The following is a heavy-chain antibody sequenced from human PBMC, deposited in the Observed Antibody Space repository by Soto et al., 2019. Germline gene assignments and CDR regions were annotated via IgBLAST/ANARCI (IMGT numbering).Heavy chain of an antibody. CDR2: IYHSGST. D-gene: IGHD3-10*01. V-gene: IGHV4-30-2*01. CDR1: GGSISSGGYS. Sequence: SETLSLTCAVSGGSISSGGYSWSWIRQPPGKGLEWIGYIYHSGSTYYNPSLKSRVTISVDRSKNQFSLKLSSVTAADTAVYYCASFSLWFGEFPAFDIWGQGTMVTVSS. J-gene: IGHJ3*02. CDR3: ASFSLWFGEFPAFDI.